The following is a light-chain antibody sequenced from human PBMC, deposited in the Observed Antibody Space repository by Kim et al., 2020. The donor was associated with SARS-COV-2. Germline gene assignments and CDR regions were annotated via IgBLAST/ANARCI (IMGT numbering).Light chain of an antibody. CDR2: GAS. CDR3: QHYDNWSMYT. Sequence: EIVMTQSPATLSVSPGERATLSCRASQSISSNLAWYQQKPGQAPRPLIYGASTRATGIPARFSGSGSGTEFTLTISSLQSEDFAVYYCQHYDNWSMYTFGQGTKLEI. V-gene: IGKV3-15*01. CDR1: QSISSN. J-gene: IGKJ2*01.